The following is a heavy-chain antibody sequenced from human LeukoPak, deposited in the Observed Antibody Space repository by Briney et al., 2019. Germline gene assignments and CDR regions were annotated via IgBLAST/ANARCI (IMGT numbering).Heavy chain of an antibody. V-gene: IGHV1-8*01. CDR1: GYTFTSYD. J-gene: IGHJ4*02. D-gene: IGHD5-12*01. CDR2: MNPNSGNT. CDR3: ARGYSGYGNDY. Sequence: ASVTVSCKASGYTFTSYDINWVRRATGQGREGMGWMNPNSGNTGYAQKFQGRVTMTRNTSISTAYMELSSLRSEDTAVYYCARGYSGYGNDYWGQGTLVTVSS.